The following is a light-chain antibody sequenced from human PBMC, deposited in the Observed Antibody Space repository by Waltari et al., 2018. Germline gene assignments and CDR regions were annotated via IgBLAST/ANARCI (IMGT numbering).Light chain of an antibody. CDR1: SSDVGRYHR. Sequence: QSALTQPPSVSGSPGQSVTIACTGTSSDVGRYHRVSWYQQPPGTAPKLLIYEVSNRPSGVPDRFSGSNSGNTASLTISLLQAEDEADYYCSLYTSSIVVFGGGTKLTVL. J-gene: IGLJ2*01. V-gene: IGLV2-18*01. CDR3: SLYTSSIVV. CDR2: EVS.